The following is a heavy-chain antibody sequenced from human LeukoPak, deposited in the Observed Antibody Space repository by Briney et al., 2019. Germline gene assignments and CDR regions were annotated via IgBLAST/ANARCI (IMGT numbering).Heavy chain of an antibody. Sequence: PGGSLRLSCAASGFTFSSYGMHWVRQAPGKGLEWVAVISYDGSNKYYADSVKGRFTISRDNSKNTLYLQMNSLRAEDTAVYYCAKDDVAVAGRGENWFDPWGQGTLVTVSS. CDR3: AKDDVAVAGRGENWFDP. V-gene: IGHV3-30*18. J-gene: IGHJ5*02. CDR2: ISYDGSNK. D-gene: IGHD6-19*01. CDR1: GFTFSSYG.